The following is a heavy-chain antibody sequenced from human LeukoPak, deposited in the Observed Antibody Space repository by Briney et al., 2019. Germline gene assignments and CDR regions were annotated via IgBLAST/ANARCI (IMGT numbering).Heavy chain of an antibody. V-gene: IGHV1-46*01. J-gene: IGHJ4*02. D-gene: IGHD6-19*01. CDR3: ARAVFSSGRRSFDY. Sequence: ASVKVSCKASGYTFTSYYMHWVRQAPGQGLEWMGIINPSGGSTSYAQKFQGRVTMTRDTSISTAYMELSRLRSDDTAVYYCARAVFSSGRRSFDYWGQGTLVTVSS. CDR2: INPSGGST. CDR1: GYTFTSYY.